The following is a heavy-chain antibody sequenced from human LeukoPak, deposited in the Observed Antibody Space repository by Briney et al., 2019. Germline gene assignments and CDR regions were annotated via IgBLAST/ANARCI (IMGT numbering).Heavy chain of an antibody. CDR1: GFTFSSYW. D-gene: IGHD2-15*01. V-gene: IGHV3-7*04. CDR3: ARVCNGGSCYSGFDF. J-gene: IGHJ4*02. Sequence: QPGGSLRLSCAASGFTFSSYWMSWVRQAPGKGLEWVANIKQDEIEKYYVDSVKVRFTISRDNAKNSLYLQMNSLRAEDTAVYYCARVCNGGSCYSGFDFWGQGTLVTVSS. CDR2: IKQDEIEK.